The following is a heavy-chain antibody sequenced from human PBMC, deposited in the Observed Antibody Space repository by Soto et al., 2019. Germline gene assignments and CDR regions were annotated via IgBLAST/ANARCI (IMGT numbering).Heavy chain of an antibody. CDR1: GYAFTSYY. V-gene: IGHV1-46*01. CDR2: FNPTGDTA. D-gene: IGHD5-18*01. Sequence: SVKVSCKASGYAFTSYYIHWVRQAPGQGLEWMGIFNPTGDTASYAQKLQGRVTMTRDTSTGTAYMELGSLRSEDTAVYYCARGGRIVDTGIGYYYYHAMDVWGQGTTVTVSS. J-gene: IGHJ6*02. CDR3: ARGGRIVDTGIGYYYYHAMDV.